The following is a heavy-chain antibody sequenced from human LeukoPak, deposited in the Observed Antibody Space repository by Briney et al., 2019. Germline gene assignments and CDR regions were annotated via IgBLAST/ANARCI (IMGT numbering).Heavy chain of an antibody. CDR1: GFTFSSYG. Sequence: PGGSLRLSCAASGFTFSSYGMHWVRQAPGKGLEWVAVISYDGSNKYYADSVKGRFTISRDNSKNTLYLQMNSLRAEDTAVYYCARDLSYDSSGGTAHYWGQGTLVTVSS. CDR3: ARDLSYDSSGGTAHY. J-gene: IGHJ4*02. V-gene: IGHV3-30*03. D-gene: IGHD3-22*01. CDR2: ISYDGSNK.